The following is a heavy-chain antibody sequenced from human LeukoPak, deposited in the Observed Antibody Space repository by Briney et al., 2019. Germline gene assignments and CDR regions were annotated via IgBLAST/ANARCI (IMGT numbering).Heavy chain of an antibody. V-gene: IGHV3-21*01. Sequence: GGSLRLSFAASGFTFSSNSMNWVRQAPGKGLEWVSSISNKGFDIYYADSVKGRFTISRDNARNSLSLQMNNLRAEDTAIYYCANHLACGSERCPSFDYWGQGTLVTVSS. D-gene: IGHD2-21*01. CDR2: ISNKGFDI. CDR3: ANHLACGSERCPSFDY. J-gene: IGHJ4*02. CDR1: GFTFSSNS.